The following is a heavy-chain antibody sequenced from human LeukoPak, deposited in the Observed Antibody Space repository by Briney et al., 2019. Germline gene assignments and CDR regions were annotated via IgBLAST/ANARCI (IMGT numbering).Heavy chain of an antibody. V-gene: IGHV3-7*01. J-gene: IGHJ4*02. Sequence: GGSLRLSCAASGFTFSSYWMSWVRQAPGKGLEWVANIKQDGSEKHYVDSVKGRFTISRDNAKNSLYLQMNSLRAEDTAVYYCASMSPYYYDSSGYYFYWGQGTLVTVSS. CDR2: IKQDGSEK. CDR1: GFTFSSYW. D-gene: IGHD3-22*01. CDR3: ASMSPYYYDSSGYYFY.